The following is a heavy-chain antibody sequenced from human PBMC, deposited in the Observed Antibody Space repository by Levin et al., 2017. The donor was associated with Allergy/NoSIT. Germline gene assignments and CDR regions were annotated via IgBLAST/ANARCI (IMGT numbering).Heavy chain of an antibody. V-gene: IGHV3-30*04. CDR3: ARAPTNSYSGYSSSWYYYYYGMDV. J-gene: IGHJ6*02. D-gene: IGHD6-13*01. CDR1: GFTFSSYA. Sequence: GGSLRLSCAASGFTFSSYAMHWVRQAPGKGLEWVAVISYDGSNKYYADSVKGRFTISRDNSKNTLYLQMNSLRAEDTAVYYCARAPTNSYSGYSSSWYYYYYGMDVWGQGTTVTVSS. CDR2: ISYDGSNK.